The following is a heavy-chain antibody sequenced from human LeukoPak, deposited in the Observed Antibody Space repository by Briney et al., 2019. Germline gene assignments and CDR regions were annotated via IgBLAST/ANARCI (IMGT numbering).Heavy chain of an antibody. CDR3: ARDPTGGYYYDSSGYY. J-gene: IGHJ4*02. Sequence: PGGSLRLSCAASGFTFSSYSMNWVHQAPGKGLEWVSYISSSSSTIYYADSVKGRFTISRDNAKNSLYLQMNSLRDEDTAVYYCARDPTGGYYYDSSGYYWGQGTLVTVSS. V-gene: IGHV3-48*02. D-gene: IGHD3-22*01. CDR2: ISSSSSTI. CDR1: GFTFSSYS.